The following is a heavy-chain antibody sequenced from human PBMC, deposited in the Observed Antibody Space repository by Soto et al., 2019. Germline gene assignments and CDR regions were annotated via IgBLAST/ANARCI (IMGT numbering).Heavy chain of an antibody. D-gene: IGHD3-3*01. CDR1: GGTFSSYA. V-gene: IGHV1-69*13. J-gene: IGHJ5*02. CDR2: IIPIFGTA. CDR3: ANGVVITWYWFDP. Sequence: GASVKVSCKASGGTFSSYAISWVRQAPGQGLEWMGGIIPIFGTANYAQKFQGRVTITADESTSTAYMVLSSLRSEDTAVYYCANGVVITWYWFDPWGQGTLVTVSS.